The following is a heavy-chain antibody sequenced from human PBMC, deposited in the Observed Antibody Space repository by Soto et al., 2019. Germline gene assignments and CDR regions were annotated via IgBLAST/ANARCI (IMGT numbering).Heavy chain of an antibody. Sequence: GGSLRLSCAASGFTFSDAWLSWVRQAPGKGLEWVGRIKSRGSGGTTDYAAPVNGRFTISRDDSENTMYLQMNSLKTEDTAVYFCSWLNTETTMGHWGQGTLVTVSS. CDR1: GFTFSDAW. CDR3: SWLNTETTMGH. CDR2: IKSRGSGGTT. D-gene: IGHD4-17*01. V-gene: IGHV3-15*01. J-gene: IGHJ4*02.